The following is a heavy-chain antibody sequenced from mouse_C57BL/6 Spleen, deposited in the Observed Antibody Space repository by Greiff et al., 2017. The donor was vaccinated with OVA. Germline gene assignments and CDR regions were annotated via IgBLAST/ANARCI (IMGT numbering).Heavy chain of an antibody. D-gene: IGHD1-1*01. V-gene: IGHV7-3*01. Sequence: EVQLVQSGAGLVQPGASLSLSCAASGFTFTDYYMSWVRQPPGKGLEWMGFICHKANGYTTEYSASVESRFTISRDNSQSVHYHQMNALRAEDGATYCGASSFYYYGSGYWGQGTTLTVSS. CDR2: ICHKANGYTT. CDR1: GFTFTDYY. J-gene: IGHJ2*01. CDR3: ASSFYYYGSGY.